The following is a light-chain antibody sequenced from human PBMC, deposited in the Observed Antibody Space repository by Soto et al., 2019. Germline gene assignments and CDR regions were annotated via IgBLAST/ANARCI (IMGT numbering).Light chain of an antibody. J-gene: IGLJ2*01. CDR1: SSNIGAGYD. CDR2: GNS. Sequence: QAVVTQPPSVSGAPGQRVTISCTGTSSNIGAGYDVHWYQQLPGTAPKLLIYGNSNRPSGVPDRCSGSKSGTSASLAITGLQAEDEADYYCQSYDNSLSGVVFGGGTKLTVL. V-gene: IGLV1-40*01. CDR3: QSYDNSLSGVV.